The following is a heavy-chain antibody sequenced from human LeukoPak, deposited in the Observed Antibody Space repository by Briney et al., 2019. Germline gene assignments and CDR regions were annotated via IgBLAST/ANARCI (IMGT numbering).Heavy chain of an antibody. Sequence: PSETLSLTCAVYGGSFSGYYWSWIRQPPGKGLEWIGEINHSGSTNYNPSLKSRVTISVDTSKNQFSLKLSSVTAADTAVYYCARGGVAARPLYYFDYWGQGTLVTVSS. V-gene: IGHV4-34*01. CDR3: ARGGVAARPLYYFDY. CDR2: INHSGST. CDR1: GGSFSGYY. J-gene: IGHJ4*02. D-gene: IGHD6-6*01.